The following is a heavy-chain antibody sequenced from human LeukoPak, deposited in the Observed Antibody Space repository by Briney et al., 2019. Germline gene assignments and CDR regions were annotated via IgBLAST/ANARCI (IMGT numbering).Heavy chain of an antibody. CDR2: ISAYNGNT. CDR1: GYTFTSYG. CDR3: ARDHSAKRIRCPGY. J-gene: IGHJ4*02. V-gene: IGHV1-18*01. Sequence: GASVKVPCKASGYTFTSYGISWVRQAPGQGLEWMGWISAYNGNTNYAQKLQGRVTMATDTSTSTAYMELRSLRSDDTAVYYCARDHSAKRIRCPGYWGQGTLVTVSS. D-gene: IGHD2/OR15-2a*01.